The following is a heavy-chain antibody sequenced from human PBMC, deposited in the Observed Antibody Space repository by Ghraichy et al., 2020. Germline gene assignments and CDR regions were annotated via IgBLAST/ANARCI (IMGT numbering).Heavy chain of an antibody. CDR2: ISYDGSNK. Sequence: GGSLRLSCAASGFTFSSYAMHWVRQAPGKGLEWVAVISYDGSNKYYADSVKGRFTISRDNSKNTLYLQMNSLRAEDTAVYYCASVDTAMVTGGIFDYWGQGTLVTVSS. D-gene: IGHD5-18*01. V-gene: IGHV3-30*04. CDR1: GFTFSSYA. CDR3: ASVDTAMVTGGIFDY. J-gene: IGHJ4*02.